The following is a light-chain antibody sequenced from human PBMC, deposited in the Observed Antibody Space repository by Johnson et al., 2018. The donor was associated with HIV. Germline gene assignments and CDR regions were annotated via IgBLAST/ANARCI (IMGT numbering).Light chain of an antibody. CDR1: SSNIGNNY. CDR3: GTGDSSLSAAV. CDR2: ENN. J-gene: IGLJ1*01. V-gene: IGLV1-51*02. Sequence: QSVLTQPPSVYAAPGQKVTISCSGSSSNIGNNYVSWYQQLPGTAPKLLIYENNKRPSGIPDRFSGSKSGTSATLGITGLQTGDEADYYCGTGDSSLSAAVFGTGTKVTVL.